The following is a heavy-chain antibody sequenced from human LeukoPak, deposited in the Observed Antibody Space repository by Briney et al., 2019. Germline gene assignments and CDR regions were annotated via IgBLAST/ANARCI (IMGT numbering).Heavy chain of an antibody. V-gene: IGHV4-59*08. CDR2: ISYSGST. D-gene: IGHD1/OR15-1a*01. CDR1: GGSMSTYY. Sequence: PSETLSLTCTVSGGSMSTYYWTWIRQPPGKGLEWIGYISYSGSTNYNPSLKSRVTISLDTSKNQFALKLSSVTAADTAVYYCARSIIGTRSKFDYWGQGTLVTVSS. J-gene: IGHJ4*02. CDR3: ARSIIGTRSKFDY.